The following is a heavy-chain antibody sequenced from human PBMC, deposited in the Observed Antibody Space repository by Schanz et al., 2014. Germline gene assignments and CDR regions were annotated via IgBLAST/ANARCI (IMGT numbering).Heavy chain of an antibody. CDR3: ASPSGYSDYGTYFDF. CDR1: GFTFSSYA. J-gene: IGHJ4*02. D-gene: IGHD5-12*01. CDR2: ISYDGRNK. V-gene: IGHV3-30-3*01. Sequence: VQLVESGGGVVQPGRSLRLSCAASGFTFSSYAMHWVRQAPGKGLEWVAVISYDGRNKYYADSVKGRFTISRDNSKNTLYLQMNSLRAEDTAVYYCASPSGYSDYGTYFDFWGQGTLVTVSS.